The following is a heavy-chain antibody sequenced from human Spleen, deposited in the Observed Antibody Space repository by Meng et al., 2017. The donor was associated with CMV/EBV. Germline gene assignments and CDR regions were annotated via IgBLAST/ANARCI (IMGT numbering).Heavy chain of an antibody. CDR3: VSRRKNSATSRYPFDM. D-gene: IGHD2/OR15-2a*01. CDR2: MTPNNGDT. Sequence: YTFTSDDINWVRQATGQGLEWMGWMTPNNGDTGYAPQFQVRVTMTRNTSITTAYMELSSLTSDDTAVYYCVSRRKNSATSRYPFDMWGQGTMVTVSS. J-gene: IGHJ3*02. CDR1: YTFTSDD. V-gene: IGHV1-8*01.